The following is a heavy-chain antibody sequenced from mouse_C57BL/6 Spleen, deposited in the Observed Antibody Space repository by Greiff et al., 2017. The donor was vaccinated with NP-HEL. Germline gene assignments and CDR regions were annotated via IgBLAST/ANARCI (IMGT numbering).Heavy chain of an antibody. J-gene: IGHJ2*01. CDR1: GYSFTGYY. CDR3: ARSLVYYFDY. CDR2: INPSTGGT. V-gene: IGHV1-42*01. D-gene: IGHD1-1*02. Sequence: VQLQQSGPELVKPGASVKISCKASGYSFTGYYMNWVKQSPEKSLEWIGEINPSTGGTTYNQKFKAKATLTVDKSSSTAYMQLKSLTSEDSAVYYCARSLVYYFDYWGQGTTLTVSS.